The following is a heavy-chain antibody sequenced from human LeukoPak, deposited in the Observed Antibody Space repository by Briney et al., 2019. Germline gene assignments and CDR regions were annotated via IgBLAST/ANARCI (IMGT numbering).Heavy chain of an antibody. CDR3: ARDLGDLLRAFDY. D-gene: IGHD1-26*01. CDR2: IYSGGST. Sequence: GGSLRLSCAASGFTVSSNYMSWVRQAPGKGLEWVSVIYSGGSTYYADSVKGRFTISRDNSKNTLYLQMNSLRAEDTAVYYCARDLGDLLRAFDYWGQGTLVTVSS. J-gene: IGHJ4*02. CDR1: GFTVSSNY. V-gene: IGHV3-66*01.